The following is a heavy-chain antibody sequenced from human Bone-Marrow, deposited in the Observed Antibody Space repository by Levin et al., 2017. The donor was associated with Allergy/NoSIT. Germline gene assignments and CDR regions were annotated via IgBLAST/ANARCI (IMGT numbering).Heavy chain of an antibody. CDR1: GGTFSSYA. J-gene: IGHJ2*01. CDR3: ARDCSGGSCYSGSGWYFDL. V-gene: IGHV1-69*06. D-gene: IGHD2-15*01. Sequence: KISCQASGGTFSSYAISWVRQAPGQGLEWMGGIIPIFGTANYAQKFQGRVTITADKSTSTAYMELSSLRSEDTAVYYCARDCSGGSCYSGSGWYFDLWGRGTLVTVSS. CDR2: IIPIFGTA.